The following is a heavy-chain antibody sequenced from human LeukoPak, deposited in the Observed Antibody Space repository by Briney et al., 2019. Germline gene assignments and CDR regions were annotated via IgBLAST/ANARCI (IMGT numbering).Heavy chain of an antibody. J-gene: IGHJ4*02. Sequence: GGSLRLSCAASGFTFINYSMNWVRQAPGKGLEWVSSISSSGTYIYCADSVKGRFTISRDNAKNSLYLQMSSLRVEDTAVYYCAREYCSGGSCYSPDDWGQGTLVTVSS. CDR1: GFTFINYS. D-gene: IGHD2-15*01. CDR3: AREYCSGGSCYSPDD. V-gene: IGHV3-21*01. CDR2: ISSSGTYI.